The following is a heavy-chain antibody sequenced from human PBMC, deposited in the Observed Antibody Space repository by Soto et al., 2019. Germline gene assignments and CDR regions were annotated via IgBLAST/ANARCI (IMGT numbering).Heavy chain of an antibody. J-gene: IGHJ1*01. CDR2: INPSGGST. CDR1: GYTFTSYY. D-gene: IGHD6-13*01. V-gene: IGHV1-46*01. CDR3: ARDPRPIAAARPAEYFQH. Sequence: QVQLVQSGAEVKKPGASVKVSCKASGYTFTSYYMHWVRQAPGQGLEWMGIINPSGGSTSYAQKFQGRVTMNRDTSTSTVYMELSSLRSEDTAVYYCARDPRPIAAARPAEYFQHWGQGTLVTVSS.